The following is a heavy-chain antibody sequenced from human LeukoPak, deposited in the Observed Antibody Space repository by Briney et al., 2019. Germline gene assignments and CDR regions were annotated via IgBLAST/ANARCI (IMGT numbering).Heavy chain of an antibody. J-gene: IGHJ6*03. D-gene: IGHD6-13*01. CDR3: AGGRQLGYYYYYYYMDV. CDR1: GGSISSYY. V-gene: IGHV4-34*01. CDR2: INHSGST. Sequence: PSETLSLTCTVSGGSISSYYWSWIRQPPGKGLEWIGEINHSGSTNYNPSLKSRVTISVDTSKNQFSLKLSSVTAADTAVYYCAGGRQLGYYYYYYYMDVWGKGTTVTVSS.